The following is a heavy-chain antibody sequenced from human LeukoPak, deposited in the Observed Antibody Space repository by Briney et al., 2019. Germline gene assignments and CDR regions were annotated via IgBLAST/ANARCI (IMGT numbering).Heavy chain of an antibody. Sequence: PGGSLRLSCAASGFTFSSYGMHWVRQAPGKGLVWVSRINSDGSSTSYADSVKGRFTISRDNAKNTLYLQMNSLRDEDTAVYYCARAQWLDSFDYWGQGTLVTVSS. CDR1: GFTFSSYG. CDR2: INSDGSST. D-gene: IGHD6-19*01. V-gene: IGHV3-74*01. CDR3: ARAQWLDSFDY. J-gene: IGHJ4*02.